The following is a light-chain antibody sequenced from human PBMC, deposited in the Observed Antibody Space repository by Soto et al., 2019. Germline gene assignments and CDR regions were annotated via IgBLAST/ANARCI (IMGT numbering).Light chain of an antibody. Sequence: EIVLTQSPGTLSLSPGERDTISCRASQSVSSSYLAWYQQKPGQAPRLLIYAASSRATGIPDRFSGSGSGTAFTLTISRLEPEDFAVYYCQQYGSSPTWTFGQGTKV. CDR1: QSVSSSY. J-gene: IGKJ1*01. CDR2: AAS. CDR3: QQYGSSPTWT. V-gene: IGKV3-20*01.